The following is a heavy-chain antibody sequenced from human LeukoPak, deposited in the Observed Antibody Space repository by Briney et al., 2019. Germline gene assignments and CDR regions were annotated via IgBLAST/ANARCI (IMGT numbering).Heavy chain of an antibody. V-gene: IGHV3-33*06. CDR1: GFTFSSYG. J-gene: IGHJ4*02. Sequence: GGSLILSCAASGFTFSSYGMHWVRQAPGKGLEWVAVIWYDGSNKYYADSVKGRFTISRDNSKNTLYLQMNSLRAEDTAVYYCAKDVGSYYDFWSGYYTPDYFDYWGQGTLVTVSS. D-gene: IGHD3-3*01. CDR3: AKDVGSYYDFWSGYYTPDYFDY. CDR2: IWYDGSNK.